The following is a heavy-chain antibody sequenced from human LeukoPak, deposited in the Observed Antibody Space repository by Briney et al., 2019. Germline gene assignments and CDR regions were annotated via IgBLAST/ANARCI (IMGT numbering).Heavy chain of an antibody. J-gene: IGHJ3*02. CDR1: GYTFTGYY. CDR2: INPNSGGT. CDR3: ARGWEADDAFDI. V-gene: IGHV1-2*02. Sequence: ASVRVSCKASGYTFTGYYMHWVRQAPGQGLEWMGWINPNSGGTNYAQKFQGRVTMTRDTSISTAYMELSRLRSDDTAVYYCARGWEADDAFDIWGQGTMVTVSS. D-gene: IGHD1-26*01.